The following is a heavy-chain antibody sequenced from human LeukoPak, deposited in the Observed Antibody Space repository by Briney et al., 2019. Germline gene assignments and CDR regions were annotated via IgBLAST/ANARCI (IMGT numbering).Heavy chain of an antibody. CDR1: GGSINNYY. CDR3: ARRFPYYSRPFWY. V-gene: IGHV4-59*12. D-gene: IGHD3-10*01. CDR2: IYYSGST. Sequence: SETLSLTCTVSGGSINNYYWTWIRQPPGKGLEWIGYIYYSGSTNYNPSLKSRVTISVDTSKNQFSLKLSSVTAADTAVYYCARRFPYYSRPFWYWGQGTLVTVSS. J-gene: IGHJ4*02.